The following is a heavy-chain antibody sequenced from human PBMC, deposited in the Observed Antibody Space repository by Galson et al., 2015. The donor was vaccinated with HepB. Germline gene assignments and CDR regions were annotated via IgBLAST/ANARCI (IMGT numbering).Heavy chain of an antibody. V-gene: IGHV1-69*02. CDR3: ARALRGAVAGQYYFDY. CDR2: IIPILGIA. J-gene: IGHJ4*02. D-gene: IGHD6-19*01. Sequence: SVKVSWKASGGTFSSYTISWVRQAPGQGLEWMGRIIPILGIANYAQKFQGRVTITADKSTSTAYMELSSLRSEDTAVYYCARALRGAVAGQYYFDYWGQGTLVTVSS. CDR1: GGTFSSYT.